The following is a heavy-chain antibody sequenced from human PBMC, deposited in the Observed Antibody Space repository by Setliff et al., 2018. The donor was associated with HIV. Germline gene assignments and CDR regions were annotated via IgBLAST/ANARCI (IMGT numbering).Heavy chain of an antibody. J-gene: IGHJ4*02. CDR1: GFTFRNYK. V-gene: IGHV3-48*03. CDR3: ATDPRRLSY. Sequence: WESLRLSCAASGFTFRNYKFNWVRQAPGKGLEWVSHISSSVSTIYYADSVKGRFTISRDNAKNSLYLQMNSLRAEDTAVYYCATDPRRLSYWGQGTLVTVSS. CDR2: ISSSVSTI. D-gene: IGHD2-21*01.